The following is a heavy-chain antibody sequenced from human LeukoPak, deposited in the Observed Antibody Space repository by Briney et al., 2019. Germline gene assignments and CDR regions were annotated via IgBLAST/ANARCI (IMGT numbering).Heavy chain of an antibody. CDR1: GFTFSRYW. Sequence: GGSLRLSCAASGFTFSRYWMHWVRQAPGEGLVWVSRIDPDDSGSSYADSVKGRFTISRDNAKNTLWLQMNSLRADDTAVYYCAGVRAGASRAFDVWGQGTMVTVSS. D-gene: IGHD4/OR15-4a*01. CDR2: IDPDDSGS. J-gene: IGHJ3*01. V-gene: IGHV3-74*01. CDR3: AGVRAGASRAFDV.